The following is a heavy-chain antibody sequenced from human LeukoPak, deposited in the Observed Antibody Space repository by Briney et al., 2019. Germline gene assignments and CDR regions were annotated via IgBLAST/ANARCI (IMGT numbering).Heavy chain of an antibody. CDR3: ARGGYFDWLPHAFDI. D-gene: IGHD3-9*01. CDR1: GGSISSYY. J-gene: IGHJ3*02. Sequence: SETLSLTCTVSGGSISSYYWSWIRQSPGKGLEWIGYIYYSGSTNYNPSLKSRVTISVDTSKNQFSLKLSSVTAADTAIYYCARGGYFDWLPHAFDIWGQGTMVTVSS. V-gene: IGHV4-59*03. CDR2: IYYSGST.